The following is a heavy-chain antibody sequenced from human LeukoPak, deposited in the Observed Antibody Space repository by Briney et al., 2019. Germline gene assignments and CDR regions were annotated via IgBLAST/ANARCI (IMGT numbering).Heavy chain of an antibody. Sequence: GGSLRLSCAASGFTFSSYEMNWVRQAPGEGLEWVSYISSSGSTIYYADSVRGRFTISRDNAKNSLYLQMNSLRAEDTAVYYCARSISSSPFPYYYYGMAVWGKGTTVTVSS. D-gene: IGHD6-13*01. V-gene: IGHV3-48*03. CDR2: ISSSGSTI. J-gene: IGHJ6*04. CDR1: GFTFSSYE. CDR3: ARSISSSPFPYYYYGMAV.